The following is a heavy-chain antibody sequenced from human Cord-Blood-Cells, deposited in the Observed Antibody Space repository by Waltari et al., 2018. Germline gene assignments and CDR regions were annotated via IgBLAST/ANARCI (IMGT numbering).Heavy chain of an antibody. Sequence: QVQLVQSGAEVKKPGSAVKVSCKASGGNFSSYAISWVRQAPGQGLEWMGGIIPIFGTANYAQKFQGRVTITADEPTSTAYMELSSLRSEDTAVYYCARALIAAYFDYWGQGTLVTVSS. D-gene: IGHD6-13*01. CDR1: GGNFSSYA. CDR2: IIPIFGTA. CDR3: ARALIAAYFDY. V-gene: IGHV1-69*01. J-gene: IGHJ4*02.